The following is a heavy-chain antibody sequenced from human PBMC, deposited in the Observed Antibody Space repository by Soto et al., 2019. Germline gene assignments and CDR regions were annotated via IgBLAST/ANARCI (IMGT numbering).Heavy chain of an antibody. D-gene: IGHD6-13*01. CDR1: GLTFSSYA. J-gene: IGHJ4*02. CDR3: ASTSSIAAADFLWGHFDY. Sequence: GGSLRLSCAASGLTFSSYAMHWVRQAPGKGLEWVAVISYDGSNKYYADSVKGRFTISRDNSKNTLYLQMNSLRAEDTAVYYCASTSSIAAADFLWGHFDYWGQGTLVTVSS. V-gene: IGHV3-30-3*01. CDR2: ISYDGSNK.